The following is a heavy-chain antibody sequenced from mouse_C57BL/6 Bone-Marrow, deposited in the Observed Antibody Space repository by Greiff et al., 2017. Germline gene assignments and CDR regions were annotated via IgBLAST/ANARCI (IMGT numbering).Heavy chain of an antibody. Sequence: EVHLVESGGGLVQPGGSMKLSCVASGFTFRNYWMNWVRQSPEKGLELVAQIRLTSDNYATHYAVSVQGRFTISRDDSKSSVYLQMNNLRAEDTGIYYCTGPLSWGQGTTLTVSS. J-gene: IGHJ2*01. CDR3: TGPLS. CDR1: GFTFRNYW. CDR2: IRLTSDNYAT. V-gene: IGHV6-3*01.